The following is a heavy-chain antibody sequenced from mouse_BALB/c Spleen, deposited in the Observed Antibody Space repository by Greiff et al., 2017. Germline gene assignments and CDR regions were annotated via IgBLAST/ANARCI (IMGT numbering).Heavy chain of an antibody. J-gene: IGHJ3*01. CDR1: GFSLTSYG. Sequence: QVQLKESGPGLVAPSQSLSITCTVSGFSLTSYGVHWVCQPPGKGLEWLGVIWAGGSTNYNSALMSRLSISKDNSKSQVFLKMNSLQTDDTAMYYCARGGNYAEAWFAYWGQGTLVTVSA. CDR2: IWAGGST. V-gene: IGHV2-9*02. CDR3: ARGGNYAEAWFAY. D-gene: IGHD2-1*01.